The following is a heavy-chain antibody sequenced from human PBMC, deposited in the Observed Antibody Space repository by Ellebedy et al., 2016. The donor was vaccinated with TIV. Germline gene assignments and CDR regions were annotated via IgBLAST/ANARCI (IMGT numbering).Heavy chain of an antibody. V-gene: IGHV5-51*01. D-gene: IGHD4-17*01. CDR1: GYSFTSYW. CDR2: IYPGDSDT. J-gene: IGHJ4*02. CDR3: ARLVGYGDYVPLYYFDY. Sequence: GESLKISCKGSGYSFTSYWIGWVRQMPGKGLEWMGIIYPGDSDTRYSPSFQGQVTISADKSISTAYLQWSSLKASDTAMYYCARLVGYGDYVPLYYFDYWGQGTLVTVSS.